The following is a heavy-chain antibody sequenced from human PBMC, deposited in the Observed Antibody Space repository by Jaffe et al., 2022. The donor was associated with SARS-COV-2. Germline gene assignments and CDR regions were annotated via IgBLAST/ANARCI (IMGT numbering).Heavy chain of an antibody. CDR2: IKEDGSEK. V-gene: IGHV3-7*03. Sequence: EVQLVESGGGLVQPGGSLRLSCAASGFTFSNYWMSWVRQAPGKGLEWVANIKEDGSEKYYVDSVRGRFTISRDNAKNSLYLQMNSLRAEDTAVYYCARVGDSGGYPFKYFQHWGQGTLVTVSS. J-gene: IGHJ1*01. D-gene: IGHD1-26*01. CDR1: GFTFSNYW. CDR3: ARVGDSGGYPFKYFQH.